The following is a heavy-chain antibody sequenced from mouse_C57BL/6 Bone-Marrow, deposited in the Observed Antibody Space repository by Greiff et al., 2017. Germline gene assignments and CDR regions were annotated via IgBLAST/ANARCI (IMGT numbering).Heavy chain of an antibody. Sequence: QVQLQQSGPELVKPGASVKLSCKASGYTFTSYDINWVKQRPGQGLEWIGWIYPRDGSTKYNEKFKGKATLTVDTSSSTAYMGLHSLTCEASAVYFCARLEIDGGSGDWYVDVWGTGTTVTVSS. V-gene: IGHV1-85*01. J-gene: IGHJ1*03. D-gene: IGHD1-1*02. CDR1: GYTFTSYD. CDR3: ARLEIDGGSGDWYVDV. CDR2: IYPRDGST.